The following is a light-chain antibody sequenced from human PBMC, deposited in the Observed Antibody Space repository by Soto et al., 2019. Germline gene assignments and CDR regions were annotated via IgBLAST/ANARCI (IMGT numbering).Light chain of an antibody. CDR3: QHYGASPGA. V-gene: IGKV3-20*01. CDR2: DVS. CDR1: QTISRNA. Sequence: EVVLTQSPGTLSLSPGERGALSCRASQTISRNAVAWYQQRPGQAPTLLIYDVSSRATGIPDRFSVSGSRTDFTLTISRLEPEDFAVYYCQHYGASPGAFGPGTKVDIK. J-gene: IGKJ3*01.